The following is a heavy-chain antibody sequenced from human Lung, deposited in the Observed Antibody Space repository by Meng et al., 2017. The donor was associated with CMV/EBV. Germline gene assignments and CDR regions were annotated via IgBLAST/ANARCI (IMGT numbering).Heavy chain of an antibody. CDR2: IYPGDSDT. V-gene: IGHV5-51*01. D-gene: IGHD3-16*01. CDR1: GYSFTSYW. Sequence: EXXKISXKGSGYSFTSYWIAWVRQMPGKGLEWMGLIYPGDSDTTYSPSFQGRVTISADKSMSTTSLKWSSLKASDTAIYYCARQLYTRTWDNWFDPWAQGTXVTVSS. J-gene: IGHJ5*02. CDR3: ARQLYTRTWDNWFDP.